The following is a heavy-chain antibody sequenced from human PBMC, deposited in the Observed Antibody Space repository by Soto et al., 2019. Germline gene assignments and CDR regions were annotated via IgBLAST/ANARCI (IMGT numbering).Heavy chain of an antibody. CDR1: CGSISSGGYY. CDR2: IYHSGNT. V-gene: IGHV4-31*03. D-gene: IGHD6-6*01. Sequence: SETLSLTCSVSCGSISSGGYYWSWIRQLPGKDLEWIGYIYHSGNTYYNSSLKSRLTISVDTSKNQFSLKLTSVTAADTAVYYCARVGISSSDAFDIWGQGTMVTVS. CDR3: ARVGISSSDAFDI. J-gene: IGHJ3*02.